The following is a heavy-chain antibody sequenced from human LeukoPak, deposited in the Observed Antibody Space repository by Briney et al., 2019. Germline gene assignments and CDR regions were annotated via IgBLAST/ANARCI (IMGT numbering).Heavy chain of an antibody. D-gene: IGHD6-19*01. CDR2: FDPEDGET. CDR1: GYTLTELS. V-gene: IGHV1-24*01. CDR3: ATDTRSGWYSDLTY. J-gene: IGHJ4*02. Sequence: APVKVSCKVSGYTLTELSMHWVRQAPGKGLEWMGGFDPEDGETIYAQKFQGRVTMTEDTSTDTAYMELSSLRSEDTAVYYCATDTRSGWYSDLTYWGQGTLVTVSS.